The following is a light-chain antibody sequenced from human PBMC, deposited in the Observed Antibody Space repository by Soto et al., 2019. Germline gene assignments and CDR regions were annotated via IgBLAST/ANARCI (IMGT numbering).Light chain of an antibody. CDR1: QRVRSNY. CDR3: QQYDSSPIT. Sequence: EIVLTQSPGTLSLSPGERATLSCRASQRVRSNYLAWYRQRPGQAPRLLIYGATSKATGIPERFSGSGSGTDFTLTISRLEPEDFAVYYCQQYDSSPITFGQWTRLEMK. V-gene: IGKV3-20*01. J-gene: IGKJ5*01. CDR2: GAT.